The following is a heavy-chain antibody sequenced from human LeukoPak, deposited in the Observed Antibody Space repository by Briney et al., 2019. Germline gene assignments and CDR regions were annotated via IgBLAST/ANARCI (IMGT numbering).Heavy chain of an antibody. V-gene: IGHV3-21*01. Sequence: SGGSLRLSCAASGFTFSSYSMNWVRQAPGKGLKWVSSISSSSSYIYYADSVKGRFTISRDNAKNSLYLQMNSLRAEDTAVYYCARAKWGRYDSSGPTYWGQGTLVTVFS. D-gene: IGHD3-22*01. CDR3: ARAKWGRYDSSGPTY. CDR1: GFTFSSYS. CDR2: ISSSSSYI. J-gene: IGHJ4*02.